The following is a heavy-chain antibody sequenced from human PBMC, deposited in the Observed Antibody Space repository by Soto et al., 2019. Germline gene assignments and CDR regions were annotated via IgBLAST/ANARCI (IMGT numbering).Heavy chain of an antibody. J-gene: IGHJ6*02. CDR3: ARSVEVAAPYGMDV. Sequence: SQTLSLTCAISGDSVSSNSAAWNWITQSPSRGLEWLGRTYYRSKWYNDYAVSVKSRITINPDTSKNQFFLQLNSVTPEDTAVYYCARSVEVAAPYGMDVWGQGTTVTVS. CDR2: TYYRSKWYN. D-gene: IGHD2-15*01. V-gene: IGHV6-1*01. CDR1: GDSVSSNSAA.